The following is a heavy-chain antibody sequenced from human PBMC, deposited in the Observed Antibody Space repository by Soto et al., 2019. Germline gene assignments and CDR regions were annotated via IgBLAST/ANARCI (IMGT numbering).Heavy chain of an antibody. J-gene: IGHJ3*02. CDR3: ARGDYYYDGSGYFVDAFDI. D-gene: IGHD3-22*01. V-gene: IGHV3-7*04. CDR1: GFTFSSYW. Sequence: RLSCAASGFTFSSYWMSWVRQAPGKGLEWVANTKPDGSEKYYVDSVKGRFTVSRDNAKNSLYLQMNSLRAEDTAVYYCARGDYYYDGSGYFVDAFDIWGQGTMVTVSS. CDR2: TKPDGSEK.